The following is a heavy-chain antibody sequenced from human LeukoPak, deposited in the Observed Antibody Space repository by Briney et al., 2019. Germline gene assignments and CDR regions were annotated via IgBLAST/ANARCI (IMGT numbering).Heavy chain of an antibody. CDR1: GFTFSDHY. D-gene: IGHD6-19*01. Sequence: GGSLRLSCVASGFTFSDHYMTWVRQAPGKGLEWVSCISSDDSATYYADSVKGRFTISRDNTKNSLFLQMNRLRAEDTALYYCVRTSGWAYYFDYWGQGALVTVST. J-gene: IGHJ4*02. CDR3: VRTSGWAYYFDY. CDR2: ISSDDSAT. V-gene: IGHV3-11*01.